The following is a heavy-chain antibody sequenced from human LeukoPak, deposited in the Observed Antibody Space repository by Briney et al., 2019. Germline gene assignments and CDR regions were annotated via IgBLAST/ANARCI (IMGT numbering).Heavy chain of an antibody. J-gene: IGHJ6*03. CDR1: GFIFNSYG. Sequence: GGSLRLSCVASGFIFNSYGMHWVRQAPGKGLEWVAFIRFDGGNKYYAASVKGRFTISRENSMNTLYVQMDSLRAEDTAVYYCAKGSDFWSGYYIPGYMDVWGKGTTVTVSS. CDR3: AKGSDFWSGYYIPGYMDV. D-gene: IGHD3-3*01. CDR2: IRFDGGNK. V-gene: IGHV3-30*02.